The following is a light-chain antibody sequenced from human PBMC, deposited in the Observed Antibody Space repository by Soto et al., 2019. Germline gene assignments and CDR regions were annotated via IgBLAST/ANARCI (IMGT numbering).Light chain of an antibody. J-gene: IGKJ1*01. CDR1: QSISSW. V-gene: IGKV1-5*01. CDR2: DAS. Sequence: DIQMTQSPSTLSASVGDRVTITCRASQSISSWLAWYQQKPGKAPKLLIYDASSLESGVPSRFSGSGSGTEFTLTISSLQPDDFATYYCQQYNSPTFGQGTKVE. CDR3: QQYNSPT.